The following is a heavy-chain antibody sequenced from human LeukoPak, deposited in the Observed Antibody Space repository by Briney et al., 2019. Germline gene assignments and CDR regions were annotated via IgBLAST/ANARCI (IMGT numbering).Heavy chain of an antibody. CDR2: ISYDGSNK. CDR3: ARVTDRMLFFSAFDY. J-gene: IGHJ4*02. CDR1: GFTFSSYA. D-gene: IGHD2-8*01. Sequence: GGSLRLSCAASGFTFSSYAMHWVRQAPGKGLEWVAVISYDGSNKYYADSAKGRFTISRDNSKNTLYLQMNSLRAEDTAVYYCARVTDRMLFFSAFDYWGQGTLVTVSS. V-gene: IGHV3-30*01.